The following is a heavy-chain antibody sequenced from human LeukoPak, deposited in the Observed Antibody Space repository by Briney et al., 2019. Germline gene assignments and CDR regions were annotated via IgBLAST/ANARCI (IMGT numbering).Heavy chain of an antibody. D-gene: IGHD6-19*01. CDR2: ISGSSGRT. V-gene: IGHV3-23*01. CDR3: AKGRPTVAAGSEY. CDR1: GFTFNNGG. J-gene: IGHJ4*02. Sequence: PGGSLRLSCAASGFTFNNGGMSWVRQAPGKGLEWFSAISGSSGRTYYADSVKGRFTISRDNSKNTLYLQMNSLRAEDTAVYYCAKGRPTVAAGSEYWGQGTLVSVSS.